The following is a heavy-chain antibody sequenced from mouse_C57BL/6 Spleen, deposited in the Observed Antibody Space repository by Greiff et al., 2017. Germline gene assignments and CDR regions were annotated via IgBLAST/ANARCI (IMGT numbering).Heavy chain of an antibody. Sequence: QVQLQQPGTELVKPGASVKLSCKASGYTFTSYWMHWVKQRPGQGLEWIGNINPSNGGTNYNEKFKSKATLTVDKSSSTAYMQLSSLTSEDSAVYDGARWGAYYSDAMDYWGQGTSVTVSS. CDR2: INPSNGGT. J-gene: IGHJ4*01. D-gene: IGHD2-12*01. CDR1: GYTFTSYW. CDR3: ARWGAYYSDAMDY. V-gene: IGHV1-53*01.